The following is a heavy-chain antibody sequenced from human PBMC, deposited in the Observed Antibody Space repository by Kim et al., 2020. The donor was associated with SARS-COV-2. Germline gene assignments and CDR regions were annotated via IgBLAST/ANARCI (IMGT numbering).Heavy chain of an antibody. J-gene: IGHJ4*02. V-gene: IGHV3-23*01. CDR3: AKENKYSYATALDV. D-gene: IGHD5-18*01. CDR1: GFAFTKFP. Sequence: GGSLRLSCVGSGFAFTKFPMAWVRQAPGKGLEWLAAISDSGGNTYYADSAMGRFTISRDGSKNSVYLQVDSLTAEDTAVYYCAKENKYSYATALDVWGRGTLVTVSS. CDR2: ISDSGGNT.